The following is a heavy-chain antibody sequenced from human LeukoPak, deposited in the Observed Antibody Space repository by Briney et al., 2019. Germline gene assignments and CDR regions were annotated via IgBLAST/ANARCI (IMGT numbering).Heavy chain of an antibody. V-gene: IGHV4-59*01. J-gene: IGHJ3*02. CDR2: IYYSGST. Sequence: SETLSLTCTVSGGSISSYYWSWIRQPPGKGLEWIGYIYYSGSTNYNPSLKSRVTISVDTSKSQFSLKLSSVTAADTAVYYCASLDSSGSGAFDIWGQGTMVTVSS. D-gene: IGHD3-22*01. CDR1: GGSISSYY. CDR3: ASLDSSGSGAFDI.